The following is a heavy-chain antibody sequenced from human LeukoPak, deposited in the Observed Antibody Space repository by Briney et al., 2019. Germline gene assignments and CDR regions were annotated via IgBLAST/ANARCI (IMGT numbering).Heavy chain of an antibody. CDR2: IWYDGSNK. CDR1: GFTFSSYG. Sequence: PGRSLRLSCAASGFTFSSYGMHWVRQAPGKGLEWVAVIWYDGSNKYYADSVKGRFTISRDNSKNTLYLQMNSLRAEDTAVYYCARWGHQPLLYPVRYFDYWGQGTLVTVSS. CDR3: ARWGHQPLLYPVRYFDY. D-gene: IGHD2-2*02. J-gene: IGHJ4*02. V-gene: IGHV3-33*01.